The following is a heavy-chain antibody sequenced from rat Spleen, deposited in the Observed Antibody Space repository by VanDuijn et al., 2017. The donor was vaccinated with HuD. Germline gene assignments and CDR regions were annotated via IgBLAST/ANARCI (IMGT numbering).Heavy chain of an antibody. D-gene: IGHD4-4*01. V-gene: IGHV5-29*01. Sequence: EVQLVESGGGLVHPGRSLKLSCAASGFTFSNYGMHWIRQAPTKGLEWVASISYDGSSTYYRDSVKGRFTISRDNAKSTLYLQMDSLRSEDTATYYCARRGNSVFWNFDFWGPGTMVSVSS. CDR2: ISYDGSST. CDR3: ARRGNSVFWNFDF. CDR1: GFTFSNYG. J-gene: IGHJ1*01.